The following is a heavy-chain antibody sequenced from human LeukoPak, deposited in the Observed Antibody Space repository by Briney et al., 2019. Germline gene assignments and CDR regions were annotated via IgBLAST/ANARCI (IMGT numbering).Heavy chain of an antibody. Sequence: GGSLRLSCEASGFTFDNNAMSWVRQAPGKGLEWVSSITAGGSNTFFADSVKGRFTISRDNSKNTLYLQMNSLRVEDTAIYYCATRTLSSGTYGMDVWGQGTTVTVAS. V-gene: IGHV3-23*01. D-gene: IGHD3-10*01. CDR2: ITAGGSNT. CDR3: ATRTLSSGTYGMDV. J-gene: IGHJ6*02. CDR1: GFTFDNNA.